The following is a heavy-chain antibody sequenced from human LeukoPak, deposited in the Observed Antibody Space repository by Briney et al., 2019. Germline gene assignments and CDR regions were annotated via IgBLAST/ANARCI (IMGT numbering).Heavy chain of an antibody. CDR2: IKTDGSIT. CDR1: GFTFSSHW. J-gene: IGHJ4*02. Sequence: HPGGSLRLSCEASGFTFSSHWMHWVREAPGKGLVWVSHIKTDGSITNYAESVKGRFTISRDNARNTLYLQMNSLRAEDTAVYYCGRDLNYNQIDYWGQGTLVTVFS. V-gene: IGHV3-74*01. CDR3: GRDLNYNQIDY. D-gene: IGHD4-11*01.